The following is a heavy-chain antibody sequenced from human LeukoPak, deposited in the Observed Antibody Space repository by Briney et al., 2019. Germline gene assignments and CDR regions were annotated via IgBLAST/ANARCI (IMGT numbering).Heavy chain of an antibody. CDR3: ARERALEAFDI. CDR2: IIPIFGTA. V-gene: IGHV1-69*05. J-gene: IGHJ3*02. CDR1: GETFSNYA. Sequence: SVKVSCKTSGETFSNYAISWVRQAPGQGLEWMGGIIPIFGTANYAQKLQGRVTMTTDESTNTAHMELSSLRSEDTAVYYCARERALEAFDIWGQGTMVTVSS.